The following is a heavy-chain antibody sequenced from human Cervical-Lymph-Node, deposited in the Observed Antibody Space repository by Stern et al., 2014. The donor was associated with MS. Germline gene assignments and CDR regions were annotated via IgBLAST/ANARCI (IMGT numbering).Heavy chain of an antibody. CDR2: FNPSGGKT. CDR3: ARVLSLATSDS. CDR1: GYTFTTYY. J-gene: IGHJ4*02. V-gene: IGHV1-46*01. Sequence: QVPLVQSGAEIRKPGASVKISCEASGYTFTTYYMHWVRHAPGQGLEWVALFNPSGGKTTYAQRFQGRVTVTGDTSTSTVYMELTGLRSEDTAVYYCARVLSLATSDSWGQGTLVIVSS. D-gene: IGHD1-1*01.